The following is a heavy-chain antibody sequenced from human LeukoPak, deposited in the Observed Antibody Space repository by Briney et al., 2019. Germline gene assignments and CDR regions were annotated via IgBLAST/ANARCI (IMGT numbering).Heavy chain of an antibody. D-gene: IGHD2-2*01. Sequence: GGSLRLSCAASGFTFSSYSMNWVRQAPGKGLEWVSSISSSSSYIYYADSVKGRFTIFRDNAKNSLYLQMNSLRAEDTAVYYCARGIAGYCSSTSCPTGWGQGTLVTVSS. J-gene: IGHJ4*02. V-gene: IGHV3-21*01. CDR3: ARGIAGYCSSTSCPTG. CDR2: ISSSSSYI. CDR1: GFTFSSYS.